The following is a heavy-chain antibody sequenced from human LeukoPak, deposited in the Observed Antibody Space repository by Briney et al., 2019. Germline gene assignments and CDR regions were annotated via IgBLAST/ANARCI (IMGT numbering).Heavy chain of an antibody. Sequence: ASVKVPCEASVYTLTYNNISWVRQAPGQGLEWMGWISAYNGNTNYAQKLQGRVTMTTDTSTSTAYMELRSLRSDDTAVYYCARAKDYYDSSGYYEYASFDYWGQGTLVTVSS. D-gene: IGHD3-22*01. V-gene: IGHV1-18*01. CDR1: VYTLTYNN. J-gene: IGHJ4*02. CDR2: ISAYNGNT. CDR3: ARAKDYYDSSGYYEYASFDY.